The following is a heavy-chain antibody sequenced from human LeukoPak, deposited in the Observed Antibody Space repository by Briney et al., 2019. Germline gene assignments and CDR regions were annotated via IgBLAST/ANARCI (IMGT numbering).Heavy chain of an antibody. J-gene: IGHJ3*02. V-gene: IGHV4-38-2*01. CDR1: GYSISSGYY. CDR2: IYHSGST. Sequence: KPSETLSLTCAVSGYSISSGYYWGWIRQPPGKGLEWIGSIYHSGSTYYNPSLKSRVTISVDTSKNQFSLKLSSVTAADTAVYYCASQFGELRPEAFDIWGQGTMVTVSS. D-gene: IGHD3-10*01. CDR3: ASQFGELRPEAFDI.